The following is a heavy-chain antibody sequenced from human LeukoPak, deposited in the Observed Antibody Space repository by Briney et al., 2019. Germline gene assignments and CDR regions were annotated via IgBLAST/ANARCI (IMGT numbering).Heavy chain of an antibody. CDR2: IIPIFGTA. D-gene: IGHD3-22*01. Sequence: ASVKVSCKASGGTFSSYAISWVRQAPGQGLEWMGGIIPIFGTANYAQKFQGRVTITADKSTSTAYMELSSLRSEDTAVYYCARLGYYDTSGLRWYFDLWGRGTLVTVSS. J-gene: IGHJ2*01. CDR3: ARLGYYDTSGLRWYFDL. CDR1: GGTFSSYA. V-gene: IGHV1-69*06.